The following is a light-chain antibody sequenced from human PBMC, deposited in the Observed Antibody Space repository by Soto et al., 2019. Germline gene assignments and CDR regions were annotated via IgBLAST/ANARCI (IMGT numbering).Light chain of an antibody. CDR3: QQLNSYPQT. CDR2: KAS. CDR1: QSIDTW. Sequence: DIQMTQSPSTLSASVGDRVTITCRASQSIDTWLAWHQQKPGKAPKLLIYKASSLASGVPSRFSGSGSGTEFTLTISSLQPEDFATYYCQQLNSYPQTFGPGTKVDIK. J-gene: IGKJ3*01. V-gene: IGKV1-5*03.